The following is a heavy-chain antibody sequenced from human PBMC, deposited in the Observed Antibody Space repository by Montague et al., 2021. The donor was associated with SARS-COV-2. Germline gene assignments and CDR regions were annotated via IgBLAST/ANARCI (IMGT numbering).Heavy chain of an antibody. J-gene: IGHJ6*02. CDR1: GGSISSRNYY. CDR2: MYYSGST. D-gene: IGHD3-10*01. CDR3: ARDDIVLQGVTKGMDV. V-gene: IGHV4-39*07. Sequence: SETLSLTCTVSGGSISSRNYYWGWIRQPLGKGLEWIGNMYYSGSTYYNPSLKSRDTISIDTSKNQFSLKLSSVTAADTAVYYWARDDIVLQGVTKGMDVWGQGTTVTVSS.